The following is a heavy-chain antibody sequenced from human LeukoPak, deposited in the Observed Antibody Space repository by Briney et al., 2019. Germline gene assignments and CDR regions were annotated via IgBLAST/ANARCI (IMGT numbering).Heavy chain of an antibody. CDR2: INPSGGST. CDR1: GYTFTSYY. CDR3: ATSRRHYYDSSGYYQSHGMDV. Sequence: ASVKVSCKASGYTFTSYYMHWVRQAPGQGLEWMGIINPSGGSTSYAQKFQGRVTMTRDTSTSTVYMELSSLRSGDTAVYYCATSRRHYYDSSGYYQSHGMDVWGQGTTVTVSS. V-gene: IGHV1-46*01. J-gene: IGHJ6*02. D-gene: IGHD3-22*01.